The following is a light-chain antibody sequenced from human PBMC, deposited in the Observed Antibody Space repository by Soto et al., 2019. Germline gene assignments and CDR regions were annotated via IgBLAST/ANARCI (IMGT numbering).Light chain of an antibody. Sequence: QSALTQPASVSGSPGQSISISCTGTSSDVGGYNYVSWFQQHPGKAPKLMIYEVNNRPSGVSNRFSGSKSGNTASLTVSGLQTEDAADYYCSSYAGSNNLVFGGGTKLTVL. CDR3: SSYAGSNNLV. V-gene: IGLV2-14*01. J-gene: IGLJ2*01. CDR1: SSDVGGYNY. CDR2: EVN.